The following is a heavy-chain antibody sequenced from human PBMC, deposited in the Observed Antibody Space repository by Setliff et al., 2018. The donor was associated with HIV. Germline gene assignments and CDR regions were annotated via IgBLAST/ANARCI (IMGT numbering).Heavy chain of an antibody. Sequence: SLRLSCVASGFTFSISGMHWVRQAPGKGLEWVTYIEYDESNKRYADNVKGRFTISGDNSKNTLYLQMNSLRLEDTALYYCVKGGMTNAAFNIWGPGTMVTVSS. D-gene: IGHD3-16*01. CDR1: GFTFSISG. CDR2: IEYDESNK. V-gene: IGHV3-30*12. J-gene: IGHJ3*02. CDR3: VKGGMTNAAFNI.